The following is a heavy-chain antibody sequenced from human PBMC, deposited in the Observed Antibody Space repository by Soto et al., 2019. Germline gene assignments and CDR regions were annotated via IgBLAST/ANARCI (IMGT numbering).Heavy chain of an antibody. Sequence: GASVKVSCKASGYTFTGYYMHWVRQAPGQGLEWMGWINPNSGGTNYAQKFQGWVTMTRDTSISTAYMELSRLRSDDTAVYYCARGTVSWFGELSHYGMDVWGHGTTVTVSS. CDR1: GYTFTGYY. J-gene: IGHJ6*02. D-gene: IGHD3-10*01. CDR2: INPNSGGT. CDR3: ARGTVSWFGELSHYGMDV. V-gene: IGHV1-2*04.